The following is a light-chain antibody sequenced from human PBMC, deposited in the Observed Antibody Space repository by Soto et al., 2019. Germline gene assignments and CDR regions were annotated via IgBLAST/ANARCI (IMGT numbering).Light chain of an antibody. CDR1: ESVTNNY. Sequence: EVVLPQYPGTLSLSPGERATLSCRASESVTNNYLAWYQHKPGQAPRLLIYGAFDRATGIPDRFSGSGSGTDFTLTISRLEPEDFAVYYCQQYGSSPPYTFGQGTKLEIK. CDR3: QQYGSSPPYT. V-gene: IGKV3-20*01. CDR2: GAF. J-gene: IGKJ2*01.